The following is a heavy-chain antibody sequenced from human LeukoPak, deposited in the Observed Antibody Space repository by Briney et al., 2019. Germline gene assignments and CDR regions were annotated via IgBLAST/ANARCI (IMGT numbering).Heavy chain of an antibody. D-gene: IGHD3-22*01. CDR3: AKPPYDSSGYYYVKPGYFDY. J-gene: IGHJ4*02. Sequence: PGRSLRLSCAASGFTFSSYGMHWVRQAPGKGLEWVAVISYDGSNKYYADSVKGRFTISRDNSKNTLYLQMNSLRAEDTAVYYCAKPPYDSSGYYYVKPGYFDYWGQGTLVTVSS. CDR2: ISYDGSNK. V-gene: IGHV3-30*18. CDR1: GFTFSSYG.